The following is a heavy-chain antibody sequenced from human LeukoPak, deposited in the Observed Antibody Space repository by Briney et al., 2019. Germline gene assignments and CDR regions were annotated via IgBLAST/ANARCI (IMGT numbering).Heavy chain of an antibody. CDR2: INPNNGNT. J-gene: IGHJ4*02. CDR3: ARGDRGTTWPVDY. Sequence: ASVKVSCKASGYTITASYMHWVRQAPGQRLEWMGWINPNNGNTKYAQSFQGRVTMTRDTSISTAYMELSSLRSDDTAVYYCARGDRGTTWPVDYWGQGTLVTVSS. V-gene: IGHV1-2*02. D-gene: IGHD1-14*01. CDR1: GYTITASY.